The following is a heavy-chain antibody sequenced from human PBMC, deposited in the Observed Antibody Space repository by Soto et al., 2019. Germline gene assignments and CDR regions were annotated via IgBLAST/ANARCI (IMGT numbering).Heavy chain of an antibody. D-gene: IGHD4-17*01. J-gene: IGHJ4*02. V-gene: IGHV4-34*01. CDR3: ARGRTVTPFDY. CDR2: INHSGST. CDR1: GGSFSGYY. Sequence: QVQLQQWGAGLLKPSETLSLTCAVYGGSFSGYYWSWIRQPPGKGLEWIGEINHSGSTNYNPSLKSRVTISVDTSKNQFSPKLSSVTAADTAVYYCARGRTVTPFDYWGQGTLVTVSS.